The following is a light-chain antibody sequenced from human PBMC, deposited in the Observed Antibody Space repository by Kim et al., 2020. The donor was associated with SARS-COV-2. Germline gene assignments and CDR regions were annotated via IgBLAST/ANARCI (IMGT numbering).Light chain of an antibody. CDR1: HTVTDW. CDR2: EAS. J-gene: IGKJ1*01. Sequence: PSIGDRVNITCRANHTVTDWFVWYQQKPGKAPKPLIFEASTLESGVPSRFSGSGSGTQFTLTINGRQPDDFATYYCQQYRSFPWTFGQGTKVEIK. V-gene: IGKV1-5*01. CDR3: QQYRSFPWT.